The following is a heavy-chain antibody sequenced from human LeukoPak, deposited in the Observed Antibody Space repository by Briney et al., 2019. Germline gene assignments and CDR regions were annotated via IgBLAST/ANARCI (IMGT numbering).Heavy chain of an antibody. J-gene: IGHJ4*02. Sequence: GGSLRLSCAASGFTVSASSMSWARQAPGKGLQWVSGIIWNGGSTEYADSVRGRFTISRDNAKSSLYLQMNGLRAEDTALYYCARGGYCSGETTCSSTFDYWGQGALVTVSP. CDR3: ARGGYCSGETTCSSTFDY. CDR1: GFTVSASS. V-gene: IGHV3-20*04. CDR2: IIWNGGST. D-gene: IGHD2-15*01.